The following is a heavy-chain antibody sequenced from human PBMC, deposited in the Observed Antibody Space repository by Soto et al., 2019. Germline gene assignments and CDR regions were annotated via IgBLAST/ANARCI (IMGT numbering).Heavy chain of an antibody. CDR3: AVRSQWWLECSFDY. D-gene: IGHD2-15*01. CDR2: ISYDGSNK. V-gene: IGHV3-30-3*01. Sequence: QVQLVESGGGVVQPGRSLRLSCAASGFTFSSYAMHWVRQAPGKGLEWVAVISYDGSNKYYADSVKGRFTISRDNSKNTLYLQMNSLSAEDTAVYYCAVRSQWWLECSFDYWGQGSLVTVSS. CDR1: GFTFSSYA. J-gene: IGHJ4*02.